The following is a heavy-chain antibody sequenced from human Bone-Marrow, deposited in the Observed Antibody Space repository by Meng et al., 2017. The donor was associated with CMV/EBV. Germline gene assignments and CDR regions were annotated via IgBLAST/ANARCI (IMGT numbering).Heavy chain of an antibody. CDR3: ARGLRTYYYDSSGYKEPLAYGMDV. V-gene: IGHV1-8*03. Sequence: ASVKVSCKASGYTFTSYGINWVRQATGQGLEWMGWMNPNSGNTGYAQKFQGRVTITRNTSISTAYMELSSLRSEDTAVYYCARGLRTYYYDSSGYKEPLAYGMDVWGQGTTVTVSS. CDR1: GYTFTSYG. J-gene: IGHJ6*02. D-gene: IGHD3-22*01. CDR2: MNPNSGNT.